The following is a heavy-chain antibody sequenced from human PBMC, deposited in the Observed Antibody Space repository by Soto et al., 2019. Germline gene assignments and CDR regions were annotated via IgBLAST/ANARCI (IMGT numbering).Heavy chain of an antibody. J-gene: IGHJ4*02. CDR2: IYYSGST. CDR3: ANILYSSGWYYYYGFDY. D-gene: IGHD6-19*01. V-gene: IGHV4-39*01. Sequence: ASETLSLTCTVSGGSISSSSYYWGWIRQPPGKGLEWIGSIYYSGSTYYNPSLKSRVTISVDTSKNQFSLKLSSVTAADTAVYYCANILYSSGWYYYYGFDYWGQGTLVTVSS. CDR1: GGSISSSSYY.